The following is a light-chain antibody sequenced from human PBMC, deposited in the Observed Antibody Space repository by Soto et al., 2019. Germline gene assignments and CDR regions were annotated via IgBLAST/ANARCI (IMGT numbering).Light chain of an antibody. Sequence: QSALTQPPSASGSPGQSVTISCTGTKNDVGFYDFVSWYQHHPGKAPRLIIYEVVQRPSGVPVRFSGSKSGNTASLAVSGLQSADEADYFCKSYAGSNTYVFGSGTKVTVL. CDR2: EVV. J-gene: IGLJ1*01. CDR3: KSYAGSNTYV. V-gene: IGLV2-8*01. CDR1: KNDVGFYDF.